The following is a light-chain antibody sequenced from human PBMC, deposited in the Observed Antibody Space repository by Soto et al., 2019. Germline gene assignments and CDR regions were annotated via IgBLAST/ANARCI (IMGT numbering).Light chain of an antibody. Sequence: QSVLTQPPSVSGAPGQRVTISYTGSSSNIGAGYDVHWYQQLPGTAPKLLIYGNSNRPSGVPDRFSGSKSGTSASLAITGLQAEDEADYYCQSYDSSLDVVFGGGTQLTVL. CDR3: QSYDSSLDVV. J-gene: IGLJ2*01. CDR2: GNS. CDR1: SSNIGAGYD. V-gene: IGLV1-40*01.